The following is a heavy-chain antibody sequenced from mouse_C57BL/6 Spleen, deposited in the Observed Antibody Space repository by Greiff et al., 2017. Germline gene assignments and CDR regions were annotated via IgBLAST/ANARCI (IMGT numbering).Heavy chain of an antibody. CDR3: AKLQLGRGYYFDY. CDR1: GFSLTSYG. J-gene: IGHJ2*01. CDR2: IWGDGGT. Sequence: QVQLQQSGTGLVTPSPTLSLTCTVSGFSLTSYGVSWVRQPPGKGLEWLGVIWGDGGTNYYSALITRLGISKDNSKSQVFLKLNSLQTDDNATDYCAKLQLGRGYYFDYWGQGTTLTVSS. D-gene: IGHD4-1*02. V-gene: IGHV2-3*01.